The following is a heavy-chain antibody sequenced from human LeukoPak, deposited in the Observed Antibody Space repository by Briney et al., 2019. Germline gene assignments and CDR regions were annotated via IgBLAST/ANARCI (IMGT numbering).Heavy chain of an antibody. V-gene: IGHV3-23*01. CDR2: ISGSGGST. Sequence: GGSLRLSCAASRFTFSSYGMSWVRQAPGKGLEWVSSISGSGGSTYYADSVKGRFTISRDNSKNTLYLQMNSLRDEGTAVYYCAKSSYYDASGYYREYYFDYWGQGTLVTVSS. J-gene: IGHJ4*02. CDR1: RFTFSSYG. CDR3: AKSSYYDASGYYREYYFDY. D-gene: IGHD3-22*01.